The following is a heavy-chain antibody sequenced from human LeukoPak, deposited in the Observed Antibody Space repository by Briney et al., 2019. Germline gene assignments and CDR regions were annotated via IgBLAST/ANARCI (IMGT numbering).Heavy chain of an antibody. CDR2: ITGSGGNT. CDR3: ARRTALEQYFDY. V-gene: IGHV3-23*01. Sequence: GGSLRLSCAASGFSFSSLAISWVRQTPGKGLEWVSAITGSGGNTYYADSVKGRFTISRDNSKNTLYLQMNSMRADDTAVYYCARRTALEQYFDYWGQGTLVTVSS. CDR1: GFSFSSLA. D-gene: IGHD1/OR15-1a*01. J-gene: IGHJ4*02.